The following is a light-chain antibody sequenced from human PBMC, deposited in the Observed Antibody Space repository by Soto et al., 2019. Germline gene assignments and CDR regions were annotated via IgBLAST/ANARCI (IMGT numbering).Light chain of an antibody. V-gene: IGKV3-20*01. CDR1: QSVSSSY. J-gene: IGKJ1*01. Sequence: EIVLTQSPGTLSLSPGERATLSCRASQSVSSSYLAWYQQKPGQAPRLLIYGASSRATGIPDRFSGSGSGTDFTLTISRLEPEEFAVYYCQQYGSSQETFGQGTKVDIK. CDR3: QQYGSSQET. CDR2: GAS.